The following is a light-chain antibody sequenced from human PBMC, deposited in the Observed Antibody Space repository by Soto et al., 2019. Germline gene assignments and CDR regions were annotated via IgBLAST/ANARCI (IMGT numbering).Light chain of an antibody. J-gene: IGKJ2*01. CDR1: QSVLYSSNNKNY. CDR2: WAS. Sequence: DIVMTQSPDSLAVSLGERATINCKSSQSVLYSSNNKNYLAWYQQKPGQPPKLLILWASTRESGDPDRFSGSGSGTDFTLTISSLQAEDVTVYYCQQYYISPYTFGQGTKLEIK. CDR3: QQYYISPYT. V-gene: IGKV4-1*01.